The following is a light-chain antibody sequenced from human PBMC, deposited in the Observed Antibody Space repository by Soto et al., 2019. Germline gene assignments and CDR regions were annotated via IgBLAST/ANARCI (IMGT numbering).Light chain of an antibody. CDR2: GAS. CDR1: HDIFTY. Sequence: DIQMTQSPSSLSASVGDRVTITCQASHDIFTYLNWFQQRPGKVPKLLIHGASKLETGVPARFSGSGSGTHFYLNITGLQXEDVATYYCLQFDRFPRVFGPGTTVDL. CDR3: LQFDRFPRV. V-gene: IGKV1-33*01. J-gene: IGKJ3*01.